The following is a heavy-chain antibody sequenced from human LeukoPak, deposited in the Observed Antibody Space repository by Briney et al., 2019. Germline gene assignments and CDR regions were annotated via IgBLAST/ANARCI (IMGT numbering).Heavy chain of an antibody. Sequence: SETLSLTCTVSGGSISSHYWSWIRQPPGKGLEWIGYIYYSGSTNYNPSLKSRVTISVDTSKNQFSLKLSSVTAADTAVYYCARVELTATHWFDPWGQGTLVTVSS. CDR2: IYYSGST. V-gene: IGHV4-59*11. D-gene: IGHD1-26*01. CDR1: GGSISSHY. CDR3: ARVELTATHWFDP. J-gene: IGHJ5*02.